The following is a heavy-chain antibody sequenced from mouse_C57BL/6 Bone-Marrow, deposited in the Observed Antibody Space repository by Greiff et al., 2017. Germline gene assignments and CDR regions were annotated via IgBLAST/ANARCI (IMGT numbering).Heavy chain of an antibody. D-gene: IGHD1-1*01. CDR1: GYTFTSYW. J-gene: IGHJ2*01. CDR3: ARRGYYGSSYYYFDY. CDR2: IDPSDSYT. V-gene: IGHV1-59*01. Sequence: QVQLQQPGAELVRPGTSVKLSCKASGYTFTSYWMHWVKQRPGQGLEWIGVIDPSDSYTNYNQKFKGKATLTVDTSSSTAYMQLSSLTSEDSAVYYCARRGYYGSSYYYFDYWGQGTTLTVSS.